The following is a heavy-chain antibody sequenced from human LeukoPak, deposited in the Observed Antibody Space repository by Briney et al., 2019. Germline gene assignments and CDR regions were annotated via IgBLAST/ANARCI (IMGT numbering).Heavy chain of an antibody. J-gene: IGHJ4*02. D-gene: IGHD6-6*01. Sequence: ASETLSLTCTVSGGSISSSNYYWGWIRQPPGKGLEWIGSIYYSGSTYYNPSLKGRVTISVDTSKNHFSLKLSSVTAADTAVYYCARHAHLASRPSDYWGQGTLVTVSS. V-gene: IGHV4-39*01. CDR3: ARHAHLASRPSDY. CDR2: IYYSGST. CDR1: GGSISSSNYY.